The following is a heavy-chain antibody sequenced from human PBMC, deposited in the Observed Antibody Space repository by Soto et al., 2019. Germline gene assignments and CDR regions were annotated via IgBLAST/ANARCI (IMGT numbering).Heavy chain of an antibody. CDR2: ISGSGDST. Sequence: EVQLLESGGGLVQPGGSLRLSCAASGFSFSSYAMNWVRQAPGKGLEWVAAISGSGDSTYYADSVKGRFTISRDKSKNTLYLQMNSLRAEDTAVYYCAKEVYCSITSCYYYMDVWGKGTTVTVSS. J-gene: IGHJ6*03. D-gene: IGHD2-2*01. V-gene: IGHV3-23*01. CDR3: AKEVYCSITSCYYYMDV. CDR1: GFSFSSYA.